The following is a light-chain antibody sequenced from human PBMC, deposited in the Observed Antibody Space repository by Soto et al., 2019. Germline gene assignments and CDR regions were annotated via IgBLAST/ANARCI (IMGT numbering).Light chain of an antibody. CDR1: QSVLYSSYNKSY. J-gene: IGKJ5*01. CDR2: WAS. Sequence: DIALTQSPDSLTLSLGERAPINCKSSQSVLYSSYNKSYLAWYQVKPGRPTKTLFSWASTQEPGVPDRFSGRGSGTDYTLTISSLQAEDVAVYYCQQYYRTLITFGQGTRLEIK. V-gene: IGKV4-1*01. CDR3: QQYYRTLIT.